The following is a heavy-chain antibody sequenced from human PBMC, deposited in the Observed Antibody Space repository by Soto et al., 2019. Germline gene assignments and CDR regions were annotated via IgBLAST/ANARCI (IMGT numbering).Heavy chain of an antibody. CDR2: IYYSGST. V-gene: IGHV4-61*01. Sequence: PSETLSLTCTVIGGSIRSPNFSWSWIRQHPGKGLEWIGYIYYSGSTNYNPSLKSRVTISVDTSKNQFSLKLSSVTAADTAVYYCARRQMAFDIWGQGTMVTVSS. CDR1: GGSIRSPNFS. J-gene: IGHJ3*02. CDR3: ARRQMAFDI.